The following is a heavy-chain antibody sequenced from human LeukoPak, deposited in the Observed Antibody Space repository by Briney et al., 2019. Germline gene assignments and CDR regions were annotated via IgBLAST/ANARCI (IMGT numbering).Heavy chain of an antibody. CDR1: GGSIGSSSYY. CDR2: IYYTGST. V-gene: IGHV4-39*01. Sequence: EPSETLSLTCTVSGGSIGSSSYYWGWIRQPPGQRLEWIGNIYYTGSTYYDPSLKSRVTISVDTSKDQFSLKLSSVTAADTAVYYCARLGHGGNFVDYWGQGTLVTVSS. CDR3: ARLGHGGNFVDY. J-gene: IGHJ4*02. D-gene: IGHD4-23*01.